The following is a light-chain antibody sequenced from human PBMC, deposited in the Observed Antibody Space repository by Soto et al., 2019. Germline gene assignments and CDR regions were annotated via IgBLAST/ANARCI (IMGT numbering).Light chain of an antibody. CDR2: GAS. CDR3: HPYDSSPLT. V-gene: IGKV3-20*01. CDR1: QSVSSSY. Sequence: EIVLTQSPGTLSLSPGERATLSCRASQSVSSSYLAWYQQKPGQAPRLLIYGASSRATGIPDRFSGSGSGTDFTLTISRLEPGDFVVYYCHPYDSSPLTFGGGTKVEIK. J-gene: IGKJ4*01.